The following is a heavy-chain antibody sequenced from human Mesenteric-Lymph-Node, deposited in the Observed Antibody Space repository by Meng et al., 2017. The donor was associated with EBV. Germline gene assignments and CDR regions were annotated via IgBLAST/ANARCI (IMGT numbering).Heavy chain of an antibody. CDR1: GGSTSSSNW. CDR3: ATGERSGYVAH. J-gene: IGHJ5*02. V-gene: IGHV4-4*02. Sequence: QVQLQGSGPGVVRPSGTLSLTCAVSGGSTSSSNWCSSVRQPPGKGLESFGEIFHSGITTYNPPLKNRVIMSVDKSTKQFSLNLISVTAADTTTYYCATGERSGYVAHWGQGTLVTVSS. CDR2: IFHSGIT. D-gene: IGHD5-12*01.